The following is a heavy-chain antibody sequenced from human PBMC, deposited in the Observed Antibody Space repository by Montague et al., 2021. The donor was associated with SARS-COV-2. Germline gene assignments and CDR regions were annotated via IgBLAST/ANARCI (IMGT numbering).Heavy chain of an antibody. J-gene: IGHJ3*02. V-gene: IGHV4-38-2*02. CDR1: GFSIGSGDY. CDR2: IYNSGTT. Sequence: SETLSLTCTVSGFSIGSGDYWGCIRQPPGKGLEWIGSIYNSGTTYYNPSLHRRLTMSIDTSTNQFSLRLTSVTAADTAVFFCVREKAGGLRNVFDIWGQGTTVTVSS. CDR3: VREKAGGLRNVFDI.